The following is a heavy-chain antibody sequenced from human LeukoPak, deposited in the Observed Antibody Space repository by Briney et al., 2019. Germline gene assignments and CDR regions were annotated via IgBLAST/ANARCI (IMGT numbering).Heavy chain of an antibody. CDR3: AREKFGGGSYVIDY. D-gene: IGHD1-26*01. J-gene: IGHJ4*02. CDR2: ISYDGSNK. Sequence: GGSLRLSCAASGFTFSSYAMHWVPKAPAKALDRVAVISYDGSNKYYADSVKGRFTISRDNSKNTLYLQMNSLRAEDTAVYYCAREKFGGGSYVIDYWGQGTLVTVSS. CDR1: GFTFSSYA. V-gene: IGHV3-30-3*01.